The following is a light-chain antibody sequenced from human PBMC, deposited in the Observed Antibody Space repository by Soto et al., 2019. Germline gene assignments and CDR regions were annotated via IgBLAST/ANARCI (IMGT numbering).Light chain of an antibody. CDR2: EGS. J-gene: IGLJ2*01. CDR3: CSYAGSSTV. Sequence: QSALTQPASVSGSPGQSITISCTGTSSDVGSYNLVSWYQQHPGKAPKLMIYEGSKRPSGVSNRFSGSKSGNTASLTISGLQAEDEAEYYCCSYAGSSTVFGGGTKRTFL. CDR1: SSDVGSYNL. V-gene: IGLV2-23*01.